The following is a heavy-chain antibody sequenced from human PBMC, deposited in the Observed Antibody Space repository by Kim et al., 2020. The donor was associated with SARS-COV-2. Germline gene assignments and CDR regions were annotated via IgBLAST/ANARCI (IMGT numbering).Heavy chain of an antibody. CDR1: GGSISSSSYY. D-gene: IGHD2-2*01. Sequence: SETLSLTCTVSGGSISSSSYYWGWIRQPPGKGLEWIGSIYYSGSTYYNPSLKSRVTISVDTSKNQFSLKLSSVTAADTAVYYCANPLGCSSTSCYGGASDAFDIWGQGTMVTVSS. J-gene: IGHJ3*02. CDR2: IYYSGST. CDR3: ANPLGCSSTSCYGGASDAFDI. V-gene: IGHV4-39*01.